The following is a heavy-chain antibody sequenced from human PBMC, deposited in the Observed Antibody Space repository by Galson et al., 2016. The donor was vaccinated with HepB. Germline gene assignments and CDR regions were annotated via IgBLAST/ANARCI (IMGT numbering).Heavy chain of an antibody. Sequence: SLRLSCAASGFTLSDYHMAWIRQVPGKGLECISYISSGGSSIYYADSVTGRFTISRDNAQNSLSLQMSNLRAEDTAVFYCARDPNCSGGFCYNRRAFDMWGQGTMVTVSS. V-gene: IGHV3-11*01. CDR1: GFTLSDYH. D-gene: IGHD2-15*01. J-gene: IGHJ3*02. CDR3: ARDPNCSGGFCYNRRAFDM. CDR2: ISSGGSSI.